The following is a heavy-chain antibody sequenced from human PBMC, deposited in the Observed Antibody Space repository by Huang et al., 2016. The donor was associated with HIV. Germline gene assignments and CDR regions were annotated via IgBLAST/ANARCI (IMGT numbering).Heavy chain of an antibody. CDR3: AAHGRIVGIPAAPLRFDP. Sequence: QLQLQESGPGLVQPSETLSLTCTVSGGSISSSSYYWGWFRQPPGKGLEWIGSIYHIGTTYYNPALKSRVTISVDTSRTQFSLKLSSVTAADTAVYYCAAHGRIVGIPAAPLRFDPWGQGTLVTVSS. CDR1: GGSISSSSYY. V-gene: IGHV4-39*01. J-gene: IGHJ5*02. D-gene: IGHD6-13*01. CDR2: IYHIGTT.